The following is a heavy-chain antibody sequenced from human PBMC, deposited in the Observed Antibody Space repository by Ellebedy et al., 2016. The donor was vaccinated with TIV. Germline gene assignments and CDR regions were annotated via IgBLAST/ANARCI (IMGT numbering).Heavy chain of an antibody. V-gene: IGHV3-30*18. D-gene: IGHD2-2*03. CDR3: AKVPVGFCNRPFCFYLDD. J-gene: IGHJ4*02. CDR1: GFTFSSYD. CDR2: ISYDANNK. Sequence: PGGSLRLSCAASGFTFSSYDMHRVRQAPGKGLEWVALISYDANNKYYADSVKGRFTISRDNSTNTLYLQMNTLRPEDTAVYYCAKVPVGFCNRPFCFYLDDWGQGTLVSVSS.